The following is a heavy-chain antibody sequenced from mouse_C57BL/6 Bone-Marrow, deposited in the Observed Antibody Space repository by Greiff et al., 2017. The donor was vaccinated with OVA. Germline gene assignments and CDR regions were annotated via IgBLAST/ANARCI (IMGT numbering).Heavy chain of an antibody. J-gene: IGHJ2*01. V-gene: IGHV5-6*01. CDR1: GFTFSSYG. CDR2: ISSGGSYT. Sequence: EVKLMESGGDLVKPGGSLKLSCAASGFTFSSYGMSWVRQTPDKRLEWVATISSGGSYTYYPDSVKGRFTISRDNAKNTLYLQMSSLKSEDTAMYYCARQITPDYWGQGTTLTVSS. CDR3: ARQITPDY. D-gene: IGHD2-4*01.